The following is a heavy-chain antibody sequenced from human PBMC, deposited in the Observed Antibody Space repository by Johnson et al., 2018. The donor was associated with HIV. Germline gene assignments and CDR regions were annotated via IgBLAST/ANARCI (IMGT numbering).Heavy chain of an antibody. CDR1: GFTFSDAW. D-gene: IGHD1-1*01. CDR3: TTGLYWSDAFDV. Sequence: EVQLVESGGGVVQPGGSLALSCAASGFTFSDAWMNWVRQAPGKGLEWVGRIKSRANSGTADYAAPVRGRFTFSTDASKTTLYLRMNSLKTEDTGVYYCTTGLYWSDAFDVWGRGTVVTVSP. J-gene: IGHJ3*01. CDR2: IKSRANSGTA. V-gene: IGHV3-15*01.